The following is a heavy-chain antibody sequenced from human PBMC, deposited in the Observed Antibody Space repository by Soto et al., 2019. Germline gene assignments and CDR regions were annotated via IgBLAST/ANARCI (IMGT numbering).Heavy chain of an antibody. D-gene: IGHD7-27*01. CDR2: IIPIFGTA. Sequence: QVQLVQSGAEVKKPGSSVKVSCKASGGTFSSYAISWVRQAPGQGLEWMGGIIPIFGTANYAQKFQGGVTITADESTSTAYMELSSLRSEDTAVYYCAGGLTGIYYYYYGMDVWGQGSTVTVSS. CDR1: GGTFSSYA. V-gene: IGHV1-69*12. J-gene: IGHJ6*02. CDR3: AGGLTGIYYYYYGMDV.